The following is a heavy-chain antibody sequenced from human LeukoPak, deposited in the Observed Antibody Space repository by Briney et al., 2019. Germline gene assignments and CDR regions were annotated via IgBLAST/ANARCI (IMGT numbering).Heavy chain of an antibody. D-gene: IGHD2-2*01. Sequence: PSETLSLTCTVSGGSISSSSYYWGWIRQPPGKGLEWIGYIYYSGSTNYNPSLKSRVTISVDTSKNQFSLKLSSVTAADTAVYYCARSFQLGYCSSSSCPYSGYDLTFDFWGQGTLVTVSS. J-gene: IGHJ4*02. CDR3: ARSFQLGYCSSSSCPYSGYDLTFDF. V-gene: IGHV4-61*05. CDR1: GGSISSSSYY. CDR2: IYYSGST.